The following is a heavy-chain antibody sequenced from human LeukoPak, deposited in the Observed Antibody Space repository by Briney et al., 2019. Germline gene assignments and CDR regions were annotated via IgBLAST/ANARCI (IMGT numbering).Heavy chain of an antibody. Sequence: ASVKVSCKASGHTSTTYAIHWVRQAPGQGLEWMGWINAGKGNIKHSQKFQGRVTITGDTSASTAYMELSSLRSEDTAIYYCGRSSITMIVVVIRYNWFDPWGQGTLVTVSS. CDR2: INAGKGNI. CDR1: GHTSTTYA. J-gene: IGHJ5*02. D-gene: IGHD3-22*01. V-gene: IGHV1-3*01. CDR3: GRSSITMIVVVIRYNWFDP.